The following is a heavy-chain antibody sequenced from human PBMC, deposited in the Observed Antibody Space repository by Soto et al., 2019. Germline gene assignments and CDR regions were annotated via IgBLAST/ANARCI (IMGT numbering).Heavy chain of an antibody. Sequence: KPSETLSLTCTVSNDSISGLYWAWVRQPAGKGLEWIGRIYSSGETNYNPSLTGRVIMSLDTSKNQFSLQLTSVTAADTAVYYCARASQCKSYFGCFAWLDYWGQGTLVTVSS. CDR3: ARASQCKSYFGCFAWLDY. J-gene: IGHJ4*02. D-gene: IGHD3-9*01. V-gene: IGHV4-4*07. CDR1: NDSISGLY. CDR2: IYSSGET.